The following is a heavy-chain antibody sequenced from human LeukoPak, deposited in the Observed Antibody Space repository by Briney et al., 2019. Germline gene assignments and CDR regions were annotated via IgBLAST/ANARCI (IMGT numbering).Heavy chain of an antibody. V-gene: IGHV4-34*01. Sequence: SETLSLTCAVYGGSFSGYYWSWIRQPPGKGLEWIGEINHSGSTNYNPSLKSRVTISVDTSKNQFSLKLSSVTAADTAVYYCARGVPLYDFWSGHHLYYFDYWGQGTLVTVSS. CDR2: INHSGST. CDR1: GGSFSGYY. D-gene: IGHD3-3*01. J-gene: IGHJ4*02. CDR3: ARGVPLYDFWSGHHLYYFDY.